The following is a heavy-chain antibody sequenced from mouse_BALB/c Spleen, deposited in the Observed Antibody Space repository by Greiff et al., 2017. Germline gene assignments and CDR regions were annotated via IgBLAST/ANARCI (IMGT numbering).Heavy chain of an antibody. D-gene: IGHD1-2*01. CDR1: GFNITDTY. Sequence: VQLQQSGAELVKPGASVKLSCTASGFNITDTYMHWVKQRPEQGLEWIGRIDPANGNTKYDPKFQGKATITADTSSNTAYLQLSSLTSEDTAVYYCASSLLRLRGFAYWGQGTLVTVSA. CDR3: ASSLLRLRGFAY. J-gene: IGHJ3*01. V-gene: IGHV14-3*02. CDR2: IDPANGNT.